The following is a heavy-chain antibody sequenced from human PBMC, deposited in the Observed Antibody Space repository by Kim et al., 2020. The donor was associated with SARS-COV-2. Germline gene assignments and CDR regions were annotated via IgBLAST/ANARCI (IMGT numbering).Heavy chain of an antibody. CDR3: ARERYYDSSGYVPFDY. D-gene: IGHD3-22*01. CDR2: IYHSGST. V-gene: IGHV4-4*02. J-gene: IGHJ4*02. Sequence: SETLSLTCAVSGGSISSSNWWSWVRQPPGKGLEWIGEIYHSGSTNYNPSLKSRVTISVDKSKNQFSLKLSSVTAADTAVYYCARERYYDSSGYVPFDYWGQGTLVTVSS. CDR1: GGSISSSNW.